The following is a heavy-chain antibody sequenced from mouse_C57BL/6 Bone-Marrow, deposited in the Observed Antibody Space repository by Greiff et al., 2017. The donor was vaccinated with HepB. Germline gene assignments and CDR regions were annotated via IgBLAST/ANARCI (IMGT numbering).Heavy chain of an antibody. CDR1: GFTFSDYY. CDR3: ARQATVVSYWYFDV. Sequence: DVQLVESGGGLVQPGGSLKLSCAASGFTFSDYYMYWVRQTPEKRLEWVAYISNGGGSTYYPDTVKGRFTISRDNAKNTLYLQMSRLKSEDTAMYYCARQATVVSYWYFDVWGTGTTVTVSS. J-gene: IGHJ1*03. CDR2: ISNGGGST. D-gene: IGHD1-1*01. V-gene: IGHV5-12*01.